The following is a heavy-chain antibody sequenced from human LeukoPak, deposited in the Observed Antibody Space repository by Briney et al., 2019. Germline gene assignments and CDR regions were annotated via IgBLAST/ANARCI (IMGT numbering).Heavy chain of an antibody. CDR3: ARGGGFDAFDI. J-gene: IGHJ3*02. CDR2: IYYSGST. CDR1: GGSIGSGAYY. D-gene: IGHD3-16*01. Sequence: SETLSLTFTVSGGSIGSGAYYWNWIRHHPGKGLEWLGYIYYSGSTYFNPSLKSRLTLSVDTSKNQFSLKLSSVTAADTAVYFCARGGGFDAFDIWGQGTMVTVSS. V-gene: IGHV4-31*03.